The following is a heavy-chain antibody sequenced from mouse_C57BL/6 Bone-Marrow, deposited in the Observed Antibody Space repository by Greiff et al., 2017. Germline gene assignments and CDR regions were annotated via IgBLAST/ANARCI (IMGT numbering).Heavy chain of an antibody. CDR1: GYTFTDHT. Sequence: VQLQQSDAELVKPGASVKISCKVSGYTFTDHTIHWMKQRPEQGLEWIGYIYPRDGSTKYNEKFKGKATLTADKSSSTAYMQLNSLTSEDSAVYYCARARDGYYVGFAYWGQGTLVTVSA. J-gene: IGHJ3*01. CDR3: ARARDGYYVGFAY. D-gene: IGHD2-3*01. V-gene: IGHV1-78*01. CDR2: IYPRDGST.